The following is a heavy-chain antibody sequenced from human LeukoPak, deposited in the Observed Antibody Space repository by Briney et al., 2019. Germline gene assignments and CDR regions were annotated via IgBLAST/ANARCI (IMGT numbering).Heavy chain of an antibody. J-gene: IGHJ4*02. V-gene: IGHV1-2*02. CDR2: INPASAGA. D-gene: IGHD1-26*01. CDR1: GYTFTNYC. Sequence: ASVTVSCKPSGYTFTNYCIHWVRQAPGQGPEWVGWINPASAGAAFAPKFQGRVSMTWDSSITTAFMDLTSLRSNDTAIYYCARQLGNYYRAFDFWGQGTLVTVSS. CDR3: ARQLGNYYRAFDF.